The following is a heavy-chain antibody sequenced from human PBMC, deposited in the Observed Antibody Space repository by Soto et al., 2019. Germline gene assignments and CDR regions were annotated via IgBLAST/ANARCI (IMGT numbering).Heavy chain of an antibody. Sequence: SETLSLTCAVYGGSFSGYYWSWIRQPPGKGLEWIGEINHSGSTNYNPSLKSRVTISVDTSKNQFSLKLSSVTAADTAVYYCARGPGIVVVPEPVDPFDYWGQGTLVTV. CDR3: ARGPGIVVVPEPVDPFDY. J-gene: IGHJ4*02. D-gene: IGHD2-2*01. CDR1: GGSFSGYY. V-gene: IGHV4-34*01. CDR2: INHSGST.